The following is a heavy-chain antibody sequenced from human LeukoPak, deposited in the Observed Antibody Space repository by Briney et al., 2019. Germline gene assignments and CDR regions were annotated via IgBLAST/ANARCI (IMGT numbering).Heavy chain of an antibody. Sequence: GGSLRLSCAASGFTVSSNYMSWVRQAPGKGLEWVSVTYSNGRTYYADSVKGRFTISRDISKNTLYLQMNSLRAEDTAVYYCARLIEKGPYYYYYYMDVWGKGTTVTISS. V-gene: IGHV3-53*01. J-gene: IGHJ6*03. CDR1: GFTVSSNY. CDR2: TYSNGRT. CDR3: ARLIEKGPYYYYYYMDV.